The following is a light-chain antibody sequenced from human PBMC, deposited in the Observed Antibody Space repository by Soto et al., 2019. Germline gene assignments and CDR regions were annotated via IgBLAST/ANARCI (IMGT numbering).Light chain of an antibody. CDR3: QQYNRRWT. V-gene: IGKV1-5*03. CDR1: QNINTW. Sequence: DIQMTQSPCTLSASVGDRVTITCRASQNINTWLAWYQQKPGKAPKVLMYKASTLESGVPSRFSGSGSGTEFTLTISSLQPDDSATYYCQQYNRRWTFGQGTKVDI. CDR2: KAS. J-gene: IGKJ1*01.